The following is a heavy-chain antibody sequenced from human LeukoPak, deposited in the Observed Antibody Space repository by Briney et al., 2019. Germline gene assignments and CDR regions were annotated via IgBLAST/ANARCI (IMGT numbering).Heavy chain of an antibody. J-gene: IGHJ4*02. CDR1: GFTFSDYY. D-gene: IGHD3-22*01. CDR3: ARDRNYYDSSAPYY. V-gene: IGHV3-11*04. Sequence: GGSLRLSCAASGFTFSDYYMSWIRQAPGKGLEWVSYISSSGSTIYYADSVKGRFTISRDNAKNSLYLQMNSLRAEDTAVYYCARDRNYYDSSAPYYWGQGTLVTVSS. CDR2: ISSSGSTI.